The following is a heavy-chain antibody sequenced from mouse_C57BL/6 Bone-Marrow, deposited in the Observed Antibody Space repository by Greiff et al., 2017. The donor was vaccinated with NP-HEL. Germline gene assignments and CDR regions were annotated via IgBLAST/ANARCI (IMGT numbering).Heavy chain of an antibody. CDR1: GYAFTNYL. CDR3: VRGVYYDYGWFAY. CDR2: INPGSGGT. V-gene: IGHV1-54*01. Sequence: VQLQQSGAELVRPGTSVKVSCKASGYAFTNYLIEWVKQRPGQGLEWIGVINPGSGGTNYNEKFKGKATLTADKSSSTAYMQLSSLTSEDSAVYFCVRGVYYDYGWFAYWGQGTLVTVSA. J-gene: IGHJ3*01. D-gene: IGHD2-4*01.